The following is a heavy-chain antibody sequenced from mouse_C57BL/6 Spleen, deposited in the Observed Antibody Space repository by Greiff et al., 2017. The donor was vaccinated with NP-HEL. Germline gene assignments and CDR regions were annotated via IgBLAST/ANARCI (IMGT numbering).Heavy chain of an antibody. CDR3: ARGYGNWGYFDV. D-gene: IGHD2-1*01. CDR1: GFTFSDYY. J-gene: IGHJ1*03. V-gene: IGHV5-16*01. Sequence: DVHLVESEGGLVQPGSSMKLSCTASGFTFSDYYMAWVRQVPEKGLEWVANINYDGSSTYYLDSLKSRFIISRDNAKNILYLQMSSLKSEDTATYYCARGYGNWGYFDVWGTGTTVTVSS. CDR2: INYDGSST.